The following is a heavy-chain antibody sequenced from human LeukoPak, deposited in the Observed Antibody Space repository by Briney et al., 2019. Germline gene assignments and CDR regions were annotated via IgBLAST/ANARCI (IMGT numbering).Heavy chain of an antibody. CDR1: GGSISSYY. D-gene: IGHD1-1*01. CDR3: ARDKDNWNDVGAFDI. Sequence: SETLSLTCTVSGGSISSYYWSWIRQPPGKGLEWIGYIYYSGSTNYNPSLKSRVTISVNTSKTQFSLKLSSVTAADTAVYYCARDKDNWNDVGAFDIWGQGTMVTVSS. J-gene: IGHJ3*02. V-gene: IGHV4-59*01. CDR2: IYYSGST.